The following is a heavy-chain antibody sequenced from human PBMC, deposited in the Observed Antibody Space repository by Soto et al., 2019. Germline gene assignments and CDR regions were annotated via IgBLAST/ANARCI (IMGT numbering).Heavy chain of an antibody. CDR2: TYFSKTT. V-gene: IGHV4-31*03. CDR1: GDSITSGGYY. J-gene: IGHJ6*02. D-gene: IGHD6-25*01. CDR3: ARGREAAFQNYYPLDV. Sequence: PSETLSLTCTVSGDSITSGGYYWSWVRHHPGKGLEWIGYTYFSKTTYYNPSLKSRVTISVDASKNQFSLNLSSVTAADTAVYYCARGREAAFQNYYPLDVCGQGPTVS.